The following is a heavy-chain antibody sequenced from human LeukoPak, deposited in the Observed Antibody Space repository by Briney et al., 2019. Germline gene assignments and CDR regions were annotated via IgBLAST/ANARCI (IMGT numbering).Heavy chain of an antibody. CDR3: ATAVAGTDDAFDI. V-gene: IGHV5-51*01. J-gene: IGHJ3*02. CDR2: IYPGDSDT. D-gene: IGHD6-19*01. Sequence: GESLKISCKGSGYRFTSYWIGWVRQMPGKGLEWMGIIYPGDSDTRYSPSFQGQVTISADKSISTAYLQWSSLKASDTAMYYCATAVAGTDDAFDIWGQGTMVTVSS. CDR1: GYRFTSYW.